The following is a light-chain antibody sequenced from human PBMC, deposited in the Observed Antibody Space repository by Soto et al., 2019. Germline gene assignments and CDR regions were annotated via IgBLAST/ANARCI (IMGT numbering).Light chain of an antibody. CDR3: MQGTYAPHT. J-gene: IGKJ2*01. Sequence: DVVMTQSPLSLPVTLGQPASISCRSSQSLVDSDGTTYLSWFQQGPGQSPRRLIYKVSTRDSGVPDRFSGSGSGSDFTLRISRVEADDVGTFYCMQGTYAPHTFGRGTKLEMK. V-gene: IGKV2-30*01. CDR1: QSLVDSDGTTY. CDR2: KVS.